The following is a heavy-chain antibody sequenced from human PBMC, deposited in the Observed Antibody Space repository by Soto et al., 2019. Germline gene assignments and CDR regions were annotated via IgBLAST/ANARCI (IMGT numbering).Heavy chain of an antibody. CDR2: ISSNGGST. J-gene: IGHJ6*02. CDR1: GFTFSSYA. CDR3: VKDRGYCSGGSCYSSPNYYYYGMDV. Sequence: GGSLRLSCSASGFTFSSYAMHWVRQAPGKGLEYVSAISSNGGSTYYADSVKGRFTISRDNSKNTLYLQMSSLRAEDTAVYYCVKDRGYCSGGSCYSSPNYYYYGMDVWGQGTTVTVSS. V-gene: IGHV3-64D*08. D-gene: IGHD2-15*01.